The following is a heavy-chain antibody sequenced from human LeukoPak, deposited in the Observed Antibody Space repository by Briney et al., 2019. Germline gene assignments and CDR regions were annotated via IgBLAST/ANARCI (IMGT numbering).Heavy chain of an antibody. Sequence: PSETLSLTCTVSGDSISSYYWSWIRQPPGKGLEWIGYIYYSGSTNYNPSLKSRVTISVDTSKNQFSLKLSSVTAADTAVYYCARGHSSSWYGAFDYWGQGTLVTVSS. J-gene: IGHJ4*02. D-gene: IGHD6-13*01. CDR2: IYYSGST. CDR1: GDSISSYY. V-gene: IGHV4-59*01. CDR3: ARGHSSSWYGAFDY.